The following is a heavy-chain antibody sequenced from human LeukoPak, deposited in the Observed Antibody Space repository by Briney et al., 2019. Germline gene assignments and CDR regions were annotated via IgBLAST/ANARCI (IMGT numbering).Heavy chain of an antibody. CDR1: GYTFTSYY. Sequence: GASVKVSCKXSGYTFTSYYMHWVRQAPGQGLEWMGVINPSGGSTSYSQKFQGRVTMTRDTSTSTVYMELSSLRSEDTAVYYCASDRGVTMVRGAHRWWFDPWGQGTLVTVSS. CDR3: ASDRGVTMVRGAHRWWFDP. V-gene: IGHV1-46*01. J-gene: IGHJ5*02. D-gene: IGHD3-10*01. CDR2: INPSGGST.